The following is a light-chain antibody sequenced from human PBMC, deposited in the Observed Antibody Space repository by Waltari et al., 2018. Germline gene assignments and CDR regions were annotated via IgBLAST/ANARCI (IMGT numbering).Light chain of an antibody. J-gene: IGKJ1*01. CDR1: ESVRRA. V-gene: IGKV3-20*01. CDR3: QHYRSLPVT. Sequence: IVLTQSTGTLYLCLGESATLSCRASESVRRALAWYQQRPGQAPRLLIYDASARAPGIPDRFSGSGSGTDFSLTISRREPEDFALYYCQHYRSLPVTFGQGTKVELK. CDR2: DAS.